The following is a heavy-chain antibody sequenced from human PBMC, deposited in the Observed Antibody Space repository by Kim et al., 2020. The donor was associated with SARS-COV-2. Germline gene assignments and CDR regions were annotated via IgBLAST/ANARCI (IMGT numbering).Heavy chain of an antibody. CDR3: ARGRRSAKLGVYYYYGMDV. Sequence: SVKVSCKASGGTFSSYAISWVRQAPGQGLEWMGGIIPIFGTANYAQKFQGRVTITADESTSTAYMELSSLRSEDTAVYYCARGRRSAKLGVYYYYGMDVWGQGTTVTVSS. CDR1: GGTFSSYA. CDR2: IIPIFGTA. J-gene: IGHJ6*02. V-gene: IGHV1-69*13. D-gene: IGHD3-3*02.